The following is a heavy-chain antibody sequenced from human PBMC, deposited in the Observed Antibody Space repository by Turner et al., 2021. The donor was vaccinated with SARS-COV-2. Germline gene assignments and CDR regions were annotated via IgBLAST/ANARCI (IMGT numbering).Heavy chain of an antibody. Sequence: EVTLVESGGGFVQPGGSLRLSCAASGFTVSRNYMSWVRQAAGKGLEWVSVIDSGGSTYYADSVKGRFTISRDNSKNTLYLQMNSLRAEDTAVYYCAIDLKGGRGPWGQGTLVTVSS. V-gene: IGHV3-66*02. CDR3: AIDLKGGRGP. D-gene: IGHD1-26*01. J-gene: IGHJ5*02. CDR2: IDSGGST. CDR1: GFTVSRNY.